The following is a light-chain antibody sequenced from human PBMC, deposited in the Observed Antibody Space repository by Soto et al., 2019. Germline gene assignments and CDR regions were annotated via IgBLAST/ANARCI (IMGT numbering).Light chain of an antibody. V-gene: IGKV1-9*01. Sequence: DIQLTQSPSFLSASVGDRVTITCRASQGISSYLAWYQQKPGKAPKLLLYAASTLQSGVPSRFSGSGSGPEFTLTISSLQPEDFATYDCQQLNSYPFLTFGGGTKVEIK. CDR3: QQLNSYPFLT. CDR1: QGISSY. CDR2: AAS. J-gene: IGKJ4*01.